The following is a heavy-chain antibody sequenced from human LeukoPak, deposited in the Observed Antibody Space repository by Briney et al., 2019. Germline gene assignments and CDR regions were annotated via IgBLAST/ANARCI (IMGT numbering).Heavy chain of an antibody. Sequence: GGSLRLSCAASGLTFSSYSMNWVRQAPGKGLEWVSSISSSSSYIYYADSVKGRFTISRDNAKNSLYLQMNSLRAEDTAVYYCARDRGELLWFGELSRDYGMDVWGQGTTVTVSS. CDR3: ARDRGELLWFGELSRDYGMDV. CDR2: ISSSSSYI. V-gene: IGHV3-21*01. CDR1: GLTFSSYS. J-gene: IGHJ6*02. D-gene: IGHD3-10*01.